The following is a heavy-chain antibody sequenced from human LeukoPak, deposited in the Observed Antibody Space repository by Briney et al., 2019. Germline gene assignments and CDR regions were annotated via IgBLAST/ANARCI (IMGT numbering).Heavy chain of an antibody. CDR2: IIPIFGTA. D-gene: IGHD6-6*01. CDR3: ARDRRVGIAARPHYYYHMDV. J-gene: IGHJ6*03. Sequence: GASVKVSCKASGGTFSSYAISWVRQAPGQGLEWMGRIIPIFGTANYAQKFQGRVTITTDESTSTAYMELSSLRSEDTAVYYCARDRRVGIAARPHYYYHMDVWGKGTTVTVSS. CDR1: GGTFSSYA. V-gene: IGHV1-69*05.